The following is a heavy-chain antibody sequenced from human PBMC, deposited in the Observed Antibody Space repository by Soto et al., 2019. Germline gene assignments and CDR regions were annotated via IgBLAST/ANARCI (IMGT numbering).Heavy chain of an antibody. CDR2: INHVGGT. V-gene: IGHV4-34*01. J-gene: IGHJ5*02. CDR3: VRIRYQLPSSVLWLDP. Sequence: SETLSLTCAVYGGFLSESYWTWIRQPPGKGLGWIGEINHVGGTNYNPSLKSRVTMSVDTSQNQFSLRLISVTAADTAMYFCVRIRYQLPSSVLWLDPWGQGTLVTVSS. CDR1: GGFLSESY. D-gene: IGHD3-16*01.